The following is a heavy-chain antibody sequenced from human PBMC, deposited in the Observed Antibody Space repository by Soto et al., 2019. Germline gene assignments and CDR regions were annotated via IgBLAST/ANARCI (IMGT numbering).Heavy chain of an antibody. D-gene: IGHD3-22*01. CDR2: IYPADSET. CDR1: GYSFFSHW. J-gene: IGHJ4*02. V-gene: IGHV5-51*01. CDR3: ARRPWLSGYYDY. Sequence: GESLKISCKGSGYSFFSHWIGWVRQMPGKGLEWVGIIYPADSETRYSPSFQGQVTISVDKSINTAYLQWSSLKASGTAMYYCARRPWLSGYYDYWGQGTLVTV.